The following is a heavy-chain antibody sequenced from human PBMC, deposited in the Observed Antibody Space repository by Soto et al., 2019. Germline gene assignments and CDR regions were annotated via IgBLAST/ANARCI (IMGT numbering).Heavy chain of an antibody. Sequence: ASVKVSCKASGGTFSSYAISWVRQAPGQGLEWMGGIIPIFGTANYAQKFQGRVTITADESTSTAYMELSSLRSEDTAVYDCASSDRYSNSNDYWGQGTLVTVSS. D-gene: IGHD4-4*01. J-gene: IGHJ4*02. CDR1: GGTFSSYA. CDR3: ASSDRYSNSNDY. CDR2: IIPIFGTA. V-gene: IGHV1-69*13.